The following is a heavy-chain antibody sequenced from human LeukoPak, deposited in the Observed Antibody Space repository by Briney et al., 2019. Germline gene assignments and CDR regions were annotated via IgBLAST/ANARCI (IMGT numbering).Heavy chain of an antibody. D-gene: IGHD3-22*01. V-gene: IGHV1-2*02. Sequence: ASVKVSCKAFGYTITGYYIHWVRQAPGQGLEWMGWINPNNGGTNSAQKFQGRVTMTRDTSIGTAYMELNRLTYDDTAVYYCGRGSFYYDSSGYYFNDWGQGTLVTVSS. J-gene: IGHJ4*02. CDR3: GRGSFYYDSSGYYFND. CDR1: GYTITGYY. CDR2: INPNNGGT.